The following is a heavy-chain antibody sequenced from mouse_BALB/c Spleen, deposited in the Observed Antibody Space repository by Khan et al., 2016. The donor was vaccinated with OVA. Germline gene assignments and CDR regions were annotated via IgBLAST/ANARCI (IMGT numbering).Heavy chain of an antibody. CDR3: GRILIGSTDYAMDY. CDR1: GFSLTSYG. J-gene: IGHJ4*01. D-gene: IGHD1-1*01. CDR2: IWSGGST. V-gene: IGHV2-2*02. Sequence: QVQLKESGPGLVQPSQSLSITCTVSGFSLTSYGVHWVRQTPGKGLEWLGVIWSGGSTDYNAAFISRLSISKDNSKCQVFLKMNSMQANDTAICYCGRILIGSTDYAMDYWGQGTSVTVSS.